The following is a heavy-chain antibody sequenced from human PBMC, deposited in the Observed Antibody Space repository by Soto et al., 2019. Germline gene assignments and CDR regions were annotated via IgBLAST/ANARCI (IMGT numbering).Heavy chain of an antibody. V-gene: IGHV3-23*01. CDR2: ISGSGGST. D-gene: IGHD6-19*01. CDR3: AKYSSGWYHPFDY. Sequence: EVQLLESGGGLVQPGGSLRVSCAASGFTYSSYAMSWVRQAPGKGLEWVSAISGSGGSTCYADSVKGRFTISRDNSKNTLYLQMNSLRAEDTAVYYCAKYSSGWYHPFDYWGQGTLVTVSS. J-gene: IGHJ4*02. CDR1: GFTYSSYA.